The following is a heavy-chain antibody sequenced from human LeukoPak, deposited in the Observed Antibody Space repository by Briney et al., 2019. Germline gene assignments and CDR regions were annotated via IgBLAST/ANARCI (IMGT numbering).Heavy chain of an antibody. CDR2: IIPIFGTA. V-gene: IGHV1-69*13. CDR3: AGPYNRYYFDY. J-gene: IGHJ4*02. Sequence: ASVKVSCKASGGTFSSYAISWVRQAPGRGLEWMGGIIPIFGTANYAQKFQGRVTITADESTSTAYMELSSLRSEDTAVYYCAGPYNRYYFDYWGQGTLVTVSS. D-gene: IGHD1-1*01. CDR1: GGTFSSYA.